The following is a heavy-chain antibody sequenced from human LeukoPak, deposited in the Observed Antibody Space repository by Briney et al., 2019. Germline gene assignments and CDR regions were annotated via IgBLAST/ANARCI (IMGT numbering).Heavy chain of an antibody. J-gene: IGHJ4*02. D-gene: IGHD2-2*01. CDR2: INPNSGGT. Sequence: ASVRVSCKASGYTFTGYYMHWVRQAPGQGLEWMGWINPNSGGTNYAQKFQGRVTMTRDTSISTAYMELSRLRSDDTAVYYCARDFGDIVVVPAAMSYWGQGTLVSVPS. CDR3: ARDFGDIVVVPAAMSY. CDR1: GYTFTGYY. V-gene: IGHV1-2*02.